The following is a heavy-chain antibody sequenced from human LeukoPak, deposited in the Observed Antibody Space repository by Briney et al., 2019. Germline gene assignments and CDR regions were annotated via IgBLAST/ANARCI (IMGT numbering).Heavy chain of an antibody. J-gene: IGHJ4*02. V-gene: IGHV3-48*02. CDR1: GFTFSRYS. CDR2: ISSSSSTI. CDR3: ARDSTVIAIDY. D-gene: IGHD4-17*01. Sequence: GVSLRLSCAASGFTFSRYSMNWVRQAPGKGLEWVSYISSSSSTIYYADSVKGRFTISRDNAKNSLYLQMNGLRDEDTAVYYCARDSTVIAIDYWGQGTLVTVSS.